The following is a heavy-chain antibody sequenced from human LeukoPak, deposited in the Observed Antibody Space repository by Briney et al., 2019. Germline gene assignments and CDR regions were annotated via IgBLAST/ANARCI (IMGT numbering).Heavy chain of an antibody. CDR3: ATSDVGPFGVVSPRFDY. D-gene: IGHD3-3*01. J-gene: IGHJ4*02. CDR1: GGSISSSSYY. CDR2: IYYSGST. V-gene: IGHV4-30-4*08. Sequence: SETLSLTCTVSGGSISSSSYYWGWIRQPPGKGLEWIGYIYYSGSTYYNPSLKSRVAISVDTSKNQFSLKLSSVTAADTAVYHCATSDVGPFGVVSPRFDYWGQGTLVTVSS.